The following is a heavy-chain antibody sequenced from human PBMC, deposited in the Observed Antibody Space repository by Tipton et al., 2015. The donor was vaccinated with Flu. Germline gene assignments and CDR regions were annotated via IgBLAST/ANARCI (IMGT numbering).Heavy chain of an antibody. Sequence: TLSLTCTVSGGSISSSSYYWGWIRQPPGKGLEWIGSIYYSGSTYYNPSLKSRVTISVDTSKNQFSLKLSSVTAADTAVYYCASGRKRGYFDYWGQGTLVTVSS. CDR2: IYYSGST. V-gene: IGHV4-39*07. D-gene: IGHD1-26*01. CDR3: ASGRKRGYFDY. CDR1: GGSISSSSYY. J-gene: IGHJ4*02.